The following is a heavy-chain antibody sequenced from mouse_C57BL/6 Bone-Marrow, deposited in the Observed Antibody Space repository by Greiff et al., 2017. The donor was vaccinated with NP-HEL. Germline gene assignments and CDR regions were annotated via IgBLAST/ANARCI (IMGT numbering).Heavy chain of an antibody. J-gene: IGHJ1*03. D-gene: IGHD1-1*01. CDR2: SHPNSGST. CDR1: GYTFTSYR. V-gene: IGHV1-64*01. CDR3: ARGRTTVVTFDV. Sequence: QPPQPGAEPVKPGASVKLFCKASGYTFTSYRMPRVKQRPGPSLEWIGMSHPNSGSTNYNEKFKSKATLTVDKSSSTAYMQLSSLTSEDSAVYYCARGRTTVVTFDVWGTGTTVTVSS.